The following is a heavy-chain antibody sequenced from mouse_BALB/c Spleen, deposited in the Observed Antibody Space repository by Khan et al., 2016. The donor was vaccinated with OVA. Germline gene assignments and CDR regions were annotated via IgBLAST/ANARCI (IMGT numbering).Heavy chain of an antibody. CDR3: ARPAYDGYYDY. CDR2: ISTYSGNT. J-gene: IGHJ2*01. V-gene: IGHV1S137*01. Sequence: QVQLQQSGPELVRPGVSVKISCKGSGYTFTDYAMYWVKQSHAKSLEWIGLISTYSGNTNYNQKFWGKATMTVDKSSSTAYMELARLTSEDSAIYYGARPAYDGYYDYWGQGTTLTVSS. D-gene: IGHD2-3*01. CDR1: GYTFTDYA.